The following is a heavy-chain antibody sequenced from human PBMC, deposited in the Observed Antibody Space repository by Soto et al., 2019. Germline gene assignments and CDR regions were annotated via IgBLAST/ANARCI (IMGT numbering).Heavy chain of an antibody. D-gene: IGHD3-10*01. V-gene: IGHV3-30*18. CDR3: AKDRYGSGLYSMDV. J-gene: IGHJ6*02. CDR1: GFTFSSYG. CDR2: ISYDGSNK. Sequence: GGSLRLSCAASGFTFSSYGMHWVRQAPGKGLEWVAVISYDGSNKYYADSVKGRFTISRDNSKNTLYLQMNGLRAEDTAVYYCAKDRYGSGLYSMDVWGQGTTVTVSS.